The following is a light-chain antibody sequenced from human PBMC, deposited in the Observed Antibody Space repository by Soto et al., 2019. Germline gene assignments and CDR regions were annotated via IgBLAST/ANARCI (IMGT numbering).Light chain of an antibody. CDR1: SSDVGGYNY. V-gene: IGLV2-14*01. J-gene: IGLJ2*01. Sequence: QSALTQPASVSGSPGQTITISCTGTSSDVGGYNYVSWYQQHPGKAPKLMIYDVSNRPSGVSNRFSGSKSGNTASLAISGIQAEDEAEYYYSSYTSSSTLVVVGGGTKLTVL. CDR2: DVS. CDR3: SSYTSSSTLVV.